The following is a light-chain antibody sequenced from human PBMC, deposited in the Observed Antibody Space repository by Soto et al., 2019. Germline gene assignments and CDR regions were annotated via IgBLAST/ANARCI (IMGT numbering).Light chain of an antibody. V-gene: IGKV1-5*03. Sequence: DIQMTQSPYTLSASVGDRVTITCRASQSFSSWLAWYQQKPGKAPKLLIYKASTLESGVPSRFSGSGSGTEFTLTISSLQPDDFATYYCQQYNTYPWTFGQGTKVEIK. CDR2: KAS. CDR3: QQYNTYPWT. CDR1: QSFSSW. J-gene: IGKJ1*01.